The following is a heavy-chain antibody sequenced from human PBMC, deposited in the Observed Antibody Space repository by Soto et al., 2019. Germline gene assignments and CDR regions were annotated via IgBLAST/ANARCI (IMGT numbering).Heavy chain of an antibody. CDR2: IYYSGST. D-gene: IGHD6-13*01. CDR3: ARSIAAAGKGNWFDP. V-gene: IGHV4-59*01. Sequence: PSETLSLTCTVSGGSISSYYWSWIRQPPGKGLEWIGYIYYSGSTNYNPSLKSRVTISVDTSKNQFSLKLSSVTAADTAVYYCARSIAAAGKGNWFDPWRQGTLVTVSS. CDR1: GGSISSYY. J-gene: IGHJ5*02.